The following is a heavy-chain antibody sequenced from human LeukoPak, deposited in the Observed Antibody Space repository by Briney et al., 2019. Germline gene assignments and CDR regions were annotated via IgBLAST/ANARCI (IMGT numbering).Heavy chain of an antibody. CDR2: IYHSGST. D-gene: IGHD2-2*01. CDR3: ARVRGYCSSTICYRYYFDY. Sequence: SETLSLTCTVSDYSISSGYYWAWIRQPPGKGLEWIGTIYHSGSTYYNPSLKSRVTISVDTSKNQFSLKLTSVTAADTAVYYCARVRGYCSSTICYRYYFDYWGQGTLVTVSS. J-gene: IGHJ4*02. V-gene: IGHV4-38-2*02. CDR1: DYSISSGYY.